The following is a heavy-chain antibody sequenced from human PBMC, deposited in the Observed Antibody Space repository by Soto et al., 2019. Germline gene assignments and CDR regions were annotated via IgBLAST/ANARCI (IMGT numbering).Heavy chain of an antibody. CDR3: ARHGVEYSSSWFDP. CDR2: IYPGDSDT. J-gene: IGHJ5*02. D-gene: IGHD6-6*01. Sequence: GESLKISCKGSGYTFSKYWIGWVRQTPGKGLEWMGIIYPGDSDTRYSPSFQGQVTISADKSISTAYLRWSSLKASDTAMYYCARHGVEYSSSWFDPWGQGTLVTVSS. V-gene: IGHV5-51*01. CDR1: GYTFSKYW.